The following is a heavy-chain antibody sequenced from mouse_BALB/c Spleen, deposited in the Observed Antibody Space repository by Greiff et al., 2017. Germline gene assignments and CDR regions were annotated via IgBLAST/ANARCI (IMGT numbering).Heavy chain of an antibody. D-gene: IGHD1-2*01. CDR3: ARFYYGYAY. CDR1: GYAFTNYL. V-gene: IGHV1-54*01. J-gene: IGHJ3*01. Sequence: VHLVESGAELVRPGTSVKVSCKASGYAFTNYLIEWVKQRPGQGLEWIGVINPGSGGTNYNEKFKGKATLTADKSSSTAYMQLSSLTSDDSAVYFCARFYYGYAYWGQGTLVTVSA. CDR2: INPGSGGT.